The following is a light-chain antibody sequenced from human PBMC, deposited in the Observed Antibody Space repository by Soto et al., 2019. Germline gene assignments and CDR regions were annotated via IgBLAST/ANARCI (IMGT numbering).Light chain of an antibody. CDR2: GAS. Sequence: EIEMTQSPATLSVSPGERATLSCRASQSVSTNLAWYQQKPGQAPRLLIYGASTRATGIPARFSGSGSGTEFTLTISLLQSEDFAVYCCQQYNDWPGTFGQGTKVDIK. CDR1: QSVSTN. J-gene: IGKJ1*01. CDR3: QQYNDWPGT. V-gene: IGKV3-15*01.